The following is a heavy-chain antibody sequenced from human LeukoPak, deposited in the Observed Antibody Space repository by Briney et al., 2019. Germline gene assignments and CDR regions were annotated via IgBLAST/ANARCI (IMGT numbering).Heavy chain of an antibody. Sequence: GASETVSCKASGYTFTSYGISWVRQAPGQGPEWMGWISAYNGNTNYAQKLQGRVTMTTDTSTSTAYMELRSLRSDDTAVYYCAREDTMVRGVIHRTYYFDYWGQGTLVT. V-gene: IGHV1-18*01. J-gene: IGHJ4*02. D-gene: IGHD3-10*01. CDR1: GYTFTSYG. CDR3: AREDTMVRGVIHRTYYFDY. CDR2: ISAYNGNT.